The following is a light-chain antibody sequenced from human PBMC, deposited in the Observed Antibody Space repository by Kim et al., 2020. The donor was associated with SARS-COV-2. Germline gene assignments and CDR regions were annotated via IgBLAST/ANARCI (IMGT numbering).Light chain of an antibody. V-gene: IGKV3-15*01. CDR1: QSVDRD. J-gene: IGKJ1*01. CDR2: DAS. CDR3: QDYNKWPPWT. Sequence: SPGDRANLSCRASQSVDRDLAWYQQKPGQPTRLLIYDASTRATGIPARFSGSGSGTEFTLTISSLQSEDLAVYYCQDYNKWPPWTFGRGTKVDIK.